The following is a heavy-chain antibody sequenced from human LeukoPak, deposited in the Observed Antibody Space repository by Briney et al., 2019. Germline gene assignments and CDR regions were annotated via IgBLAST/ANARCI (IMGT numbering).Heavy chain of an antibody. V-gene: IGHV1-69*05. Sequence: ASVKVSCKASGGTFSSYAISWVRQAPGQGLEWTGRIIPIFGTANYAQKFQGRVTITTDESTSTAYMELSSLRSEDTAVYYCVRGLANWYDAFDIWGQGTMVTVSS. CDR1: GGTFSSYA. CDR3: VRGLANWYDAFDI. J-gene: IGHJ3*02. D-gene: IGHD7-27*01. CDR2: IIPIFGTA.